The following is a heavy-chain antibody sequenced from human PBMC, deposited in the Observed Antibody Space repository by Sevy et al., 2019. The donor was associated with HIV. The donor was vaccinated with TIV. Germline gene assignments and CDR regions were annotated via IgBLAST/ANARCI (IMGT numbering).Heavy chain of an antibody. V-gene: IGHV1-8*03. D-gene: IGHD3-10*01. Sequence: ASVKVSCKASGYTFTSYDINWVRQATGQGLEWMGWMNPNSGNTGYTQKFQGRVTITRNTSISTAYMELSSLRSEDTAVYYCARGRSPRIWWFGARNGHFDLWGRGTLVTVSS. CDR3: ARGRSPRIWWFGARNGHFDL. J-gene: IGHJ2*01. CDR1: GYTFTSYD. CDR2: MNPNSGNT.